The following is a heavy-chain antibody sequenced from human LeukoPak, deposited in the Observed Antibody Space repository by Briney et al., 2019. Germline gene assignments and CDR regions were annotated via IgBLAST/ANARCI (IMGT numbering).Heavy chain of an antibody. D-gene: IGHD3-10*01. CDR2: ISSSGSTI. Sequence: GGSLRLSCAASGFTFSSYEMNWVRQAPGKGLEWVSYISSSGSTIYYADSVKGRFTISRDNAKNSLYLQMNSLRAEDTAVYYCARQTMVRGVPLYYYYYMNVWGKGTTVTVSS. V-gene: IGHV3-48*03. CDR1: GFTFSSYE. CDR3: ARQTMVRGVPLYYYYYMNV. J-gene: IGHJ6*03.